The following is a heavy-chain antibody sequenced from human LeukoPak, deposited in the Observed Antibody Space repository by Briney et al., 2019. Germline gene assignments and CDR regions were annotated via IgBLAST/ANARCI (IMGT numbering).Heavy chain of an antibody. CDR3: AHRRSGYDWNHGDFDY. Sequence: SGPTLVNPTQTLTLTCSFSGFSLPTRPLGVGWIRQPPGKALEWLAVIHWDDDKRYNPSLKTRLTVTTATSKNQVVLIMTNMDPVDTATYYCAHRRSGYDWNHGDFDYWGQGTLVTVSS. CDR1: GFSLPTRPLG. CDR2: IHWDDDK. V-gene: IGHV2-5*02. J-gene: IGHJ4*02. D-gene: IGHD1-20*01.